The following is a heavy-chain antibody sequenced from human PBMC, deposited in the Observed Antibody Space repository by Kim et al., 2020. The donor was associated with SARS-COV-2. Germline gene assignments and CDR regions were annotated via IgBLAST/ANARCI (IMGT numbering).Heavy chain of an antibody. Sequence: YAQKFQGRVTMTRNTSISTAYMELSSLRSEDTALYYCARVLTTVNKGEGYWGQGTLVTVSS. D-gene: IGHD4-17*01. CDR3: ARVLTTVNKGEGY. J-gene: IGHJ4*02. V-gene: IGHV1-8*01.